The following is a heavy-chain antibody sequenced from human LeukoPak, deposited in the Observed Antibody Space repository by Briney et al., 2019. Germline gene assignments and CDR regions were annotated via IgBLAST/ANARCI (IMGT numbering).Heavy chain of an antibody. CDR2: ISSSSSYI. V-gene: IGHV3-21*01. CDR1: GFTFSSHW. J-gene: IGHJ5*02. D-gene: IGHD4-17*01. CDR3: ARDCRQTTVTTLRWFDP. Sequence: PGGSLRLSCAASGFTFSSHWMHWVRQAPGKGLEWVSSISSSSSYIYYADSVKGRFTISRDNAKNSLYLQMNSLRAEDTAVYYCARDCRQTTVTTLRWFDPWGQGTLVTVSS.